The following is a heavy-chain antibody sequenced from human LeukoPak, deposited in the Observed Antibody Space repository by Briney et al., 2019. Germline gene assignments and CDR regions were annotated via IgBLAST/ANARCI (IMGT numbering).Heavy chain of an antibody. CDR1: GGSISSSSYY. J-gene: IGHJ3*02. Sequence: KPSETPSLTCTVSGGSISSSSYYWGWIRQPPGKGLEWIGSIYYSGSTYYNPSLKSRVTISVDTSKNQFSLKLSSVTAADTAVYYCARRSVAGTFAFDIWGQGTMVTVSS. D-gene: IGHD6-19*01. CDR3: ARRSVAGTFAFDI. V-gene: IGHV4-39*01. CDR2: IYYSGST.